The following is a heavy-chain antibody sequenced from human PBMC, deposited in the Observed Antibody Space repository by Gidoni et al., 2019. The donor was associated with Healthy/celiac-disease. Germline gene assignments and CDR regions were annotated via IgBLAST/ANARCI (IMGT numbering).Heavy chain of an antibody. CDR1: GYTLTELS. J-gene: IGHJ6*02. Sequence: QVQLVQSGAEVKKPGASVKVSCKVPGYTLTELSMHWVRQAPGKGLEWMGGFDPEDGETIYAQKFQGRVTMTEDTSTDTAYMELSSLRSEDTAVYYCVLMVYATHYYGMDVWGQGTTVTVSS. CDR2: FDPEDGET. V-gene: IGHV1-24*01. CDR3: VLMVYATHYYGMDV. D-gene: IGHD2-8*01.